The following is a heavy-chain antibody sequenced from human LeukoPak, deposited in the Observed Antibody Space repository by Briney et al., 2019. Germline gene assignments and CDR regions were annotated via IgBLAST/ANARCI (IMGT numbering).Heavy chain of an antibody. CDR3: AKGRGYYFSH. J-gene: IGHJ4*02. Sequence: GASVKVSCKASGYTFTGYYMHWVRQATGQGLEWMGWMSPNSGNTGYAQKFQGRVTMTRNTSISTAYMELSSLRSEDTAVYYCAKGRGYYFSHWGQGTLVTVSS. CDR2: MSPNSGNT. V-gene: IGHV1-8*02. CDR1: GYTFTGYY. D-gene: IGHD3-22*01.